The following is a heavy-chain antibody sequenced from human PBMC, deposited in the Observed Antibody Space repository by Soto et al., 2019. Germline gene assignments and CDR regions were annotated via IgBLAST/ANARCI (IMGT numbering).Heavy chain of an antibody. CDR1: GFTFRSYV. Sequence: QVQLVESGGGVVQPGTSLRLSCVGSGFTFRSYVIHWVRQAPGKGLEWVALTSYDGRNNFYGDSVKGRFTISRHNSRNTVELQMDSLGFEDTALYYCARWGTTGGLDVWGQGTLVSVSS. V-gene: IGHV3-33*05. CDR2: TSYDGRNN. CDR3: ARWGTTGGLDV. J-gene: IGHJ4*02. D-gene: IGHD3-16*01.